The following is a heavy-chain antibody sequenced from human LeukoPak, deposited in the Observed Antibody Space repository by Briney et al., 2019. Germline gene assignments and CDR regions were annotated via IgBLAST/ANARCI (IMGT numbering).Heavy chain of an antibody. CDR3: VKDRGAVAPDAFDI. J-gene: IGHJ3*02. CDR1: GFTFSSYA. D-gene: IGHD6-19*01. V-gene: IGHV3-64D*06. Sequence: GGSLRLSCSASGFTFSSYAMHWVRQAPGKGLEYVSAISSNGGSTYCADSVKGRFTISRDNSKNTLYLQMSSLRAEDTAVYYCVKDRGAVAPDAFDIWGQGTMVTVSS. CDR2: ISSNGGST.